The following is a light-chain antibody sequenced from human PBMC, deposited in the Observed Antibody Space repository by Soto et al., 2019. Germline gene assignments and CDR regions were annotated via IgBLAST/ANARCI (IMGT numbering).Light chain of an antibody. CDR1: SSDVGGYDF. CDR2: EVS. V-gene: IGLV2-8*01. Sequence: QSVLTQPASVSGSPGQSITISCTGSSSDVGGYDFVFWYQQHPGKAPKLMIYEVSKRPSGVPDRFSGSKSGNTASLTVPGLQPEDEADYYCSSYAGSNKSVFGTGTKVTVL. J-gene: IGLJ1*01. CDR3: SSYAGSNKSV.